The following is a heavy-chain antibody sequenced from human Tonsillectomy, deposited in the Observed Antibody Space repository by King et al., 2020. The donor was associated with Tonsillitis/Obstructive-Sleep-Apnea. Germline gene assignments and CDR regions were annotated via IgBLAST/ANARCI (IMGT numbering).Heavy chain of an antibody. D-gene: IGHD1-14*01. V-gene: IGHV1-46*01. CDR2: INPSSGVA. J-gene: IGHJ4*02. Sequence: QLVQSGAEVKTPGASVKGSCKASGYTFTRYYIHWVRQARGQGLEWMGIINPSSGVATYAQKFQGSVTMTTDTSASTVYLELSSLRSEDTAVYYCARDDVVGRYIDSWGQGTLVTVSS. CDR3: ARDDVVGRYIDS. CDR1: GYTFTRYY.